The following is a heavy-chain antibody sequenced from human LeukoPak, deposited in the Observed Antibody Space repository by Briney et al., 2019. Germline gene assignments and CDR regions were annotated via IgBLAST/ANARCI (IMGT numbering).Heavy chain of an antibody. CDR1: GSSISSSSYY. D-gene: IGHD6-13*01. Sequence: PSETLSLTCTVSGSSISSSSYYWGWIRQPPGKGLEWIGSIYYSGSTYYNPSLKSRVTISVDTSKNQFSLKLSSVTAADTAVYYCARQGPGIAAAGLPSYNWFDPWGQGTLVTVSS. CDR2: IYYSGST. J-gene: IGHJ5*02. V-gene: IGHV4-39*07. CDR3: ARQGPGIAAAGLPSYNWFDP.